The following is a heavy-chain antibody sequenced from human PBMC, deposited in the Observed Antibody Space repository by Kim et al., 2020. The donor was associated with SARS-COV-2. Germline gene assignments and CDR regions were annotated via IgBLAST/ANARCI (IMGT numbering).Heavy chain of an antibody. Sequence: GGSLRLSCAASGFTFNTYGMHWVLQAPGKGLEWVAVISYDGSHKYYEDSVKGRFTISRDNSKNTLYLQMNSLRIEDTAVYYCAKSFSGSYFGYDYWGQGTLVTGS. CDR3: AKSFSGSYFGYDY. D-gene: IGHD1-26*01. J-gene: IGHJ4*02. CDR2: ISYDGSHK. V-gene: IGHV3-30*18. CDR1: GFTFNTYG.